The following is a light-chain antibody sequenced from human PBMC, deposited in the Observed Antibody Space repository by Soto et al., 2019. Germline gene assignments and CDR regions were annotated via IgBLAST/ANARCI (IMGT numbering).Light chain of an antibody. J-gene: IGKJ3*01. CDR2: WAS. CDR1: RSLFFDSNNRNY. V-gene: IGKV4-1*01. Sequence: DIVMTQSPDSLGVSLGERATINCKSSRSLFFDSNNRNYLAWYQHKPGQPPKLLIYWASTREFGVPERFSGSASGTNFTLTISSLQAEDVALYYCHQYYSSPLTLGPGTKVDIK. CDR3: HQYYSSPLT.